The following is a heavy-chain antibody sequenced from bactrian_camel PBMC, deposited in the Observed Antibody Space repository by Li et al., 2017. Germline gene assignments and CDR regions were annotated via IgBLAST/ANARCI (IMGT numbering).Heavy chain of an antibody. Sequence: HVQLVESGGDSVQAGGSLILSCKSSRYITCWAWFRQAAGKPREGLGSILRDGRPIMGESVAGRFTISRDNAQKIPYLQMKSLLPEDTATYYCAAASTSLCTTEASFTTWGQGTQVTVS. CDR2: ILRDGRP. D-gene: IGHD2*01. CDR3: AAASTSLCTTEASFTT. CDR1: RYITC. V-gene: IGHV3S53*01. J-gene: IGHJ6*01.